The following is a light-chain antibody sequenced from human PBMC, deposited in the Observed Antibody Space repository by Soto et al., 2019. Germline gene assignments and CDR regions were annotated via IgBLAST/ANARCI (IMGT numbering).Light chain of an antibody. CDR3: QHYRDSWWT. J-gene: IGKJ1*01. V-gene: IGKV3-20*01. CDR2: GAS. CDR1: QIDGNTY. Sequence: EIVLTQSPGTLSLSPGERATLSCRASQIDGNTYLAWYQQKPGQAPRLFIYGASSRATGVPDRFSGSVSGTDFTLTISRLEPEDFAVYYCQHYRDSWWTFGQGTKVEIK.